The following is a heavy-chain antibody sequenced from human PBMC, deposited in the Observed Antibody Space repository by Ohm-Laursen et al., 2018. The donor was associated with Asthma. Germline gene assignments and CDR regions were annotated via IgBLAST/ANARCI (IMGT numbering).Heavy chain of an antibody. CDR3: ARPHYYDSSGYVY. Sequence: SLRLSCSASGFTFSSYAMSWVRQAPGKGLEWVSAISGSGGSTYYADSAKGRFTISRDNSKNTLYLQMNSLRAEDTAVYYCARPHYYDSSGYVYWGQGTLVTVSS. D-gene: IGHD3-22*01. CDR1: GFTFSSYA. V-gene: IGHV3-23*01. CDR2: ISGSGGST. J-gene: IGHJ4*02.